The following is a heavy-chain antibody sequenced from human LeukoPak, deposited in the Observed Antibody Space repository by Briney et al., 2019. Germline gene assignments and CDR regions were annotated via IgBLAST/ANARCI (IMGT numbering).Heavy chain of an antibody. Sequence: GGSLRLSCAASGFTFSNYNMNWVRQAPGKGLEWVSFISSSSSTIYYADSVKGRFTISRDNAKNSLYLHMNSLRDEDTAVYYCARGPLGWSDYWGQGILVTVSS. V-gene: IGHV3-48*02. D-gene: IGHD1-26*01. CDR2: ISSSSSTI. CDR3: ARGPLGWSDY. CDR1: GFTFSNYN. J-gene: IGHJ4*02.